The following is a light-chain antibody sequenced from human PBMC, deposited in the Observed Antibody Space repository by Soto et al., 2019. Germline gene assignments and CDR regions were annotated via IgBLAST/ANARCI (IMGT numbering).Light chain of an antibody. Sequence: IVWTQSPATLSLSPGERATLSCRASQSVYTYLAWYQQKPGQPPRLLIFDAFNRATGIPARFSGSGSGTDSTLTISSLEPEDFAVYYCRQRSNWPLTFGGGTKVDIK. J-gene: IGKJ4*01. CDR2: DAF. CDR3: RQRSNWPLT. CDR1: QSVYTY. V-gene: IGKV3-11*01.